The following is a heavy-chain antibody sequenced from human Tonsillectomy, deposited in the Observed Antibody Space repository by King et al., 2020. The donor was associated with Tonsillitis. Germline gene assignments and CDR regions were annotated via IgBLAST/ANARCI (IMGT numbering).Heavy chain of an antibody. V-gene: IGHV4-34*01. CDR2: INHSGST. J-gene: IGHJ4*02. CDR3: ARGYSSSWYVDY. D-gene: IGHD6-13*01. Sequence: VQLQQWGAGLLKPSETLSLTCAVYGGSFSGYYWSWIRQPPGKGLEWIGEINHSGSTNYNPSLKSRVTIPVDTSKNQFSLRLTSVTAADTAVYYCARGYSSSWYVDYWGQGTLVTVSS. CDR1: GGSFSGYY.